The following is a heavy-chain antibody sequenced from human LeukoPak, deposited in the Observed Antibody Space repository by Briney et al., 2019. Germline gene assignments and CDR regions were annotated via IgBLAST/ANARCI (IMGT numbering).Heavy chain of an antibody. CDR2: ISWNSGRV. CDR3: TKDIGDGYSNDAFDI. V-gene: IGHV3-9*01. CDR1: GFTFDDYA. J-gene: IGHJ3*02. D-gene: IGHD5-24*01. Sequence: GGSLRLSCAASGFTFDDYAMHWVRHAPGKGLEWVSGISWNSGRVGYAGSVKGRFTSYRDNAKNYLYLQMNSLRAEDTALYYCTKDIGDGYSNDAFDIWGQGTMVTVSS.